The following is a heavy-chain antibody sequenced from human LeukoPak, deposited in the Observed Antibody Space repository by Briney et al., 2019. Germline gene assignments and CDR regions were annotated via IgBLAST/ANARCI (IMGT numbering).Heavy chain of an antibody. CDR3: ARDYAVGESFDI. CDR1: GFTFTSYW. D-gene: IGHD3-16*01. CDR2: ITSDGSST. Sequence: GGSLRLSCAASGFTFTSYWMHWVRQAPGEGLVWVARITSDGSSTSHADSVKGRFTISRDNAKNTLYLQMNSLRVEDTAVYYCARDYAVGESFDIWGQGTLVTVSS. V-gene: IGHV3-74*01. J-gene: IGHJ3*02.